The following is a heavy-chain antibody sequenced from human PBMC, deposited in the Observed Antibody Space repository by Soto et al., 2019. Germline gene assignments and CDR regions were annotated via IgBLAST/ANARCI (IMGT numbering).Heavy chain of an antibody. Sequence: GGSLRLSCAASGFTFSDYAMICIRQVPGKGLQWVSGLYGSGRGIHYAESVKGRFTISRDNSAYAVYLQMNNLRVEDSAIYYCAKDAVSRDGVWLAHVWGQGTVVTVS. V-gene: IGHV3-23*01. CDR1: GFTFSDYA. J-gene: IGHJ4*02. CDR3: AKDAVSRDGVWLAHV. D-gene: IGHD3-3*01. CDR2: LYGSGRGI.